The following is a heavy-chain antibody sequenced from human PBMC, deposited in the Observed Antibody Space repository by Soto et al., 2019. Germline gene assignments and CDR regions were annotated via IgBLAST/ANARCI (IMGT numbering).Heavy chain of an antibody. CDR2: INHSGST. Sequence: SETLSLTCAVYGGSFSGYYWSWIRQPPGKGLEWIGEINHSGSTNYNPSLKSRVTISVDTSKNQFSLKLSSVTAADTAVYYCARGRTHNLLLYARYCSGGSCYSAFDYWGQGTLVTVSS. CDR3: ARGRTHNLLLYARYCSGGSCYSAFDY. D-gene: IGHD2-15*01. J-gene: IGHJ4*02. CDR1: GGSFSGYY. V-gene: IGHV4-34*01.